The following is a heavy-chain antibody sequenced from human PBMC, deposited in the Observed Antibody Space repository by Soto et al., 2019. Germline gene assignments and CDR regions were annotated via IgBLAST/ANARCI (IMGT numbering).Heavy chain of an antibody. CDR2: IYYSGST. CDR3: ARDTPQTYYYDSSGYYGLVGYYGMDV. V-gene: IGHV4-59*01. D-gene: IGHD3-22*01. Sequence: SETLSLTCTVSGGSISSYYWSWIRQPPGKGLEWIGYIYYSGSTNYNPSLKSRVTISVDTSKNQFSLKLSSVTAPDTAVLYCARDTPQTYYYDSSGYYGLVGYYGMDVWGQGTTVTVSS. J-gene: IGHJ6*02. CDR1: GGSISSYY.